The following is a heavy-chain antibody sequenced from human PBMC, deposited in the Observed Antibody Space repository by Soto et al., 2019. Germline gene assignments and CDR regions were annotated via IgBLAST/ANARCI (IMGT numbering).Heavy chain of an antibody. D-gene: IGHD3-10*01. CDR3: ARQNYGSGSYYNVWPNWFDP. V-gene: IGHV4-59*08. CDR2: IYYSGST. Sequence: SETLSLTCTVSGGSISSYYWSWIRQPPGKGLEWIGYIYYSGSTYYNPSLKSRVTISVDTSKNQFSLKLSSVTAADTAVYYCARQNYGSGSYYNVWPNWFDPWGQGTLVTVSS. J-gene: IGHJ5*02. CDR1: GGSISSYY.